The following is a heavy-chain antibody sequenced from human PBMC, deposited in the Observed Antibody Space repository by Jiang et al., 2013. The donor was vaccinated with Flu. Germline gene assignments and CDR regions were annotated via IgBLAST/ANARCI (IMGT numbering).Heavy chain of an antibody. CDR3: ALLGFGV. Sequence: GAEVKKPGSSVRVSCKASGGSFRSYVFSWVRQAPGQGLEWMGGVTPFFGTSNYSRKFQDRVTIAADDSTTTAYMELSSLTSDDTAVYYCALLGFGVWGQGTVVAVSS. CDR1: GGSFRSYV. V-gene: IGHV1-69*01. CDR2: VTPFFGTS. J-gene: IGHJ3*01. D-gene: IGHD2-15*01.